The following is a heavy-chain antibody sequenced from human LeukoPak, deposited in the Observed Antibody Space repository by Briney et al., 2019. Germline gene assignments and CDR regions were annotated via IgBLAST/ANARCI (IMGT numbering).Heavy chain of an antibody. CDR3: ARMSYDFWSGYYAWGYYFDY. CDR1: GFTFSSYA. V-gene: IGHV3-30*04. D-gene: IGHD3-3*01. Sequence: TGGSLRLSCAASGFTFSSYAMHWVRQAPGKGLEWVAVISYDGSNKYYADSVKGRFTISRDNARNSLYLQMNSLRAEDTALYYCARMSYDFWSGYYAWGYYFDYWGQGTLVTVSS. CDR2: ISYDGSNK. J-gene: IGHJ4*02.